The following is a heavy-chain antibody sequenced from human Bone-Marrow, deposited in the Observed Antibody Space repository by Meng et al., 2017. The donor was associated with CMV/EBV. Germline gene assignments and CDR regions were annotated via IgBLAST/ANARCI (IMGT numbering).Heavy chain of an antibody. D-gene: IGHD2-2*01. CDR3: ARVRQIVVVPEYYFDY. Sequence: ASVKVSCKASGYTFTGYYIHWVRQAPGQGLEWMGWINPNSGGTNYAEKFQGRVTMTRDTSISTAYMELSRLRSDDTAVYYCARVRQIVVVPEYYFDYWGQGTLVTVSS. CDR1: GYTFTGYY. CDR2: INPNSGGT. J-gene: IGHJ4*02. V-gene: IGHV1-2*02.